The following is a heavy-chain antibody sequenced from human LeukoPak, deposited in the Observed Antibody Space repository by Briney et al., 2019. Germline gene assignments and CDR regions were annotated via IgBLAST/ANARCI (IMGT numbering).Heavy chain of an antibody. CDR2: ISSSSSYI. V-gene: IGHV3-21*01. CDR3: ARSPSSGWYPFDY. D-gene: IGHD6-19*01. J-gene: IGHJ4*02. CDR1: GFTFSSYS. Sequence: GGSLRLSCAASGFTFSSYSMNWVRQAPGKGLEWVSSISSSSSYIYYADSVKGRFTISRDNAKNSLYLQMNSLRAEDTAVYYCARSPSSGWYPFDYWGQGTLVTVSS.